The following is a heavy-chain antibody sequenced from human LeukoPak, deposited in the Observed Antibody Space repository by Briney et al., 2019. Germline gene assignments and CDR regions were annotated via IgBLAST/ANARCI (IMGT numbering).Heavy chain of an antibody. CDR1: GFTFNSYA. D-gene: IGHD2-2*01. Sequence: GGSLRLSCAASGFTFNSYAMTWVRQAPGKGLEWVSAISGSGGSTYYADSVKGRFTISRDNSKNTLYLQMNSLRAEDTAVYYCAKDPYSSTINNWFDPWGQGTLVTVSS. CDR3: AKDPYSSTINNWFDP. J-gene: IGHJ5*02. V-gene: IGHV3-23*01. CDR2: ISGSGGST.